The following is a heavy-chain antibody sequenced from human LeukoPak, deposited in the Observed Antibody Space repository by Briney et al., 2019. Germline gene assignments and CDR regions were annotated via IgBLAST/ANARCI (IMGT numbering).Heavy chain of an antibody. Sequence: ASVKVSCKDSGYTFTNSGISWVRQAPGQGLEWMGWISAYNGNTYYAQKFQGSVTMTTDTSTSTAYMELRSPRSDDTAVFYCARSGYGGVHADDYWGQGTLVTVSS. V-gene: IGHV1-18*01. CDR1: GYTFTNSG. J-gene: IGHJ4*02. D-gene: IGHD5-12*01. CDR2: ISAYNGNT. CDR3: ARSGYGGVHADDY.